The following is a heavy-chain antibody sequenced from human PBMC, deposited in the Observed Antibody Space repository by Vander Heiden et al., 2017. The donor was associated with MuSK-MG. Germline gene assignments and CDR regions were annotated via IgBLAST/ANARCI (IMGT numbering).Heavy chain of an antibody. V-gene: IGHV4-39*01. CDR2: IYYSGRT. CDR1: GGSISSSSYY. D-gene: IGHD2-2*01. Sequence: QLQLQESGPGLVKPSETLSLTCTVSGGSISSSSYYWGWIRQPPGKGLEWIGSIYYSGRTYYNPALKSRVTISVDTSKNQLSLKLRSVTAAETAVYYSAKLRRGVPAAQIDYWGQGTLVTVYS. J-gene: IGHJ4*02. CDR3: AKLRRGVPAAQIDY.